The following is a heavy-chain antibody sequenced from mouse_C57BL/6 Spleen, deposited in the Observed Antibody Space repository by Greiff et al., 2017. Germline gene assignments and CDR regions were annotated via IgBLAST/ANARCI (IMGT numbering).Heavy chain of an antibody. V-gene: IGHV5-4*01. CDR2: ISDGGSYT. J-gene: IGHJ2*01. Sequence: EVQLVESGGGLVKPGGSLKLSCAASGFTFSSYAMSWVRQTPEKRLEWVATISDGGSYTYYPDNVKGRFTITRDNAKNNLYLQMSHLKSEDTAVNYCARERSNDYWGQGTTLTVSS. D-gene: IGHD2-5*01. CDR3: ARERSNDY. CDR1: GFTFSSYA.